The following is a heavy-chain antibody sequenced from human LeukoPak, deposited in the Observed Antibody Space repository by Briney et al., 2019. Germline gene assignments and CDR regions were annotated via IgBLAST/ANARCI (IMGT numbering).Heavy chain of an antibody. D-gene: IGHD3-22*01. CDR2: ISYDGSNK. V-gene: IGHV3-30-3*01. CDR1: GFTFSSYA. Sequence: GRSLRLSYAASGFTFSSYAMHWVRQAPGKGLEWVAVISYDGSNKYYADSVKGRFTISRDNSKNTLYLQMNSLRAEDTAVYYCARDSFALIVVGIFDYWGQGTLVTVSS. CDR3: ARDSFALIVVGIFDY. J-gene: IGHJ4*02.